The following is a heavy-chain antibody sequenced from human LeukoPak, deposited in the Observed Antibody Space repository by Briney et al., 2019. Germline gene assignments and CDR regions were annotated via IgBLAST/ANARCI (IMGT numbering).Heavy chain of an antibody. D-gene: IGHD6-13*01. V-gene: IGHV4-39*07. Sequence: PSETLSLTCTVSGGSISSSSYYWGWIRQPPGKGLEWIGSIYYSGSTYYNPSLKSRVTISVDTSKNQFSLKLSSVTAADTAVYYCARDYSSSWSYYYYYYMDVWGKGTTVTVSS. J-gene: IGHJ6*03. CDR1: GGSISSSSYY. CDR2: IYYSGST. CDR3: ARDYSSSWSYYYYYYMDV.